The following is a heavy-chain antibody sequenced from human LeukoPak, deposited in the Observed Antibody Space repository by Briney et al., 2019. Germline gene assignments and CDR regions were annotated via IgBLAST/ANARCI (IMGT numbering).Heavy chain of an antibody. J-gene: IGHJ3*02. CDR3: ARELVGATTGYAFDI. CDR1: GFTFSSYS. V-gene: IGHV3-21*01. Sequence: GGSLRLSCAASGFTFSSYSMNWVRQAPGKGLEWVSSISSSSSYIYYADSVKGRFTISRDNAKNSLYLQMNSLRAEDTAVYYCARELVGATTGYAFDIWGQGTMVTVSS. CDR2: ISSSSSYI. D-gene: IGHD1-26*01.